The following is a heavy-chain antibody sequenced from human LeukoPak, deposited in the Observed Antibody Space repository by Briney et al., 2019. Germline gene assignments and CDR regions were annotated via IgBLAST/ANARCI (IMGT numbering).Heavy chain of an antibody. CDR2: SGAYIGNT. CDR1: GYVFSSFG. D-gene: IGHD1-26*01. Sequence: ASVKVSCKASGYVFSSFGVCWVRQAPGQGLEWMGRSGAYIGNTNYAQKFQGRLTMTTDASMSIAYMELRSLRSDDTAVYYCARGVRGSQRLDYWGQGTLVTVSS. CDR3: ARGVRGSQRLDY. J-gene: IGHJ4*02. V-gene: IGHV1-18*01.